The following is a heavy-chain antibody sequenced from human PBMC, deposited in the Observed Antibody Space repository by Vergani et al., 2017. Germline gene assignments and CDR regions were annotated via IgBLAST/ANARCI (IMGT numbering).Heavy chain of an antibody. J-gene: IGHJ6*02. Sequence: EVQLVESGGGIVKPGGSLRLSCVASGFSFRNAWMNWVRRTPGKGLEWVGRIKSTFDRGTTDYAAAVKGRFTISRDDSKNTLFLQMNGLKTEDIGVYYCAKARQPSSSWFGLDYYYYGMDVWGQGTTVTVSS. CDR3: AKARQPSSSWFGLDYYYYGMDV. V-gene: IGHV3-15*07. D-gene: IGHD6-13*01. CDR1: GFSFRNAW. CDR2: IKSTFDRGTT.